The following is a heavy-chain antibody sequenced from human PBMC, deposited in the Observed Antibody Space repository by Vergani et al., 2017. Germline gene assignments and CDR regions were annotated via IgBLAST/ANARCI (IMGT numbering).Heavy chain of an antibody. CDR1: GGSMSGYY. D-gene: IGHD3-16*01. J-gene: IGHJ3*02. CDR2: MYHSGST. V-gene: IGHV4-59*01. CDR3: ARDTFHFDSENYDDVFDS. Sequence: QVQLQESGPGLVKPSETLSLTCSVSGGSMSGYYWSWIRQPPGKELEWIGYMYHSGSTNYNPSLETRVTISGDTSKNQFSLRLSSVTTADTAMYYCARDTFHFDSENYDDVFDSWGQGRMVIVSS.